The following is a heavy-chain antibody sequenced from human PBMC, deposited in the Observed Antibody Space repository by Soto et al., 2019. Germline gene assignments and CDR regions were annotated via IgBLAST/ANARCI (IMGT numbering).Heavy chain of an antibody. CDR1: GYTFTSYG. D-gene: IGHD1-1*01. Sequence: QVQLVQSGAEVKKPGASVKVSCKASGYTFTSYGISWVRQAPGQGLVWMGWISAYNGNSNYAQKLQGRVPMTTDTSTSTAYIELRSLRSDDTAMYYCALWGTGTTGAFAIWGQGTMVSVSS. CDR2: ISAYNGNS. J-gene: IGHJ3*02. CDR3: ALWGTGTTGAFAI. V-gene: IGHV1-18*01.